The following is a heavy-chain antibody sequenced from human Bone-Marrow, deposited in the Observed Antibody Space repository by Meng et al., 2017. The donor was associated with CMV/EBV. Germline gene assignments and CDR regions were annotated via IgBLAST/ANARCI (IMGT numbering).Heavy chain of an antibody. Sequence: AWMSWGRQAPGKGLEWVGRIKSETDGGATDYAAPVEGRFTISRDDSKDRLHLQMDSLQVEDTAMYYCTTLGIPSPQEDTLIDVAFDYWGQGVLVTVSS. CDR3: TTLGIPSPQEDTLIDVAFDY. CDR2: IKSETDGGAT. J-gene: IGHJ4*02. V-gene: IGHV3-15*01. CDR1: AW. D-gene: IGHD2-2*02.